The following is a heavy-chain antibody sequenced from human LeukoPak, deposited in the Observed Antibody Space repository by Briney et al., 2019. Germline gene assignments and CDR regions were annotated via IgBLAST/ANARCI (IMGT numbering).Heavy chain of an antibody. CDR2: ISYDGSNK. CDR1: GFTFSSYA. CDR3: ARDIKSYDFWSGYSLPDY. Sequence: GGSLRLSCAASGFTFSSYAMSWVRQAPGKGLEWVAVISYDGSNKYYADSVKGRFTISRDNSKNTLYLQMNSLRAEDTAVYYCARDIKSYDFWSGYSLPDYWGQGTLVTVSS. V-gene: IGHV3-30-3*01. J-gene: IGHJ4*02. D-gene: IGHD3-3*01.